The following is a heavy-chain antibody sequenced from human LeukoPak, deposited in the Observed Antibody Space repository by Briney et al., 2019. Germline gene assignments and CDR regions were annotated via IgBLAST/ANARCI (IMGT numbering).Heavy chain of an antibody. J-gene: IGHJ4*02. CDR2: LYSNDDK. CDR3: AHRRAAARPIYFDY. V-gene: IGHV2-5*01. Sequence: KESGPTLVKPTQTLTLTCTFSGFALSTNGVGVGWIRQPPGKALEWLGILYSNDDKRYNPSLKSRLSITKDTSKNQVVLTMTNMDPVETGTYYCAHRRAAARPIYFDYWGPGTLVTVSS. CDR1: GFALSTNGVG. D-gene: IGHD6-6*01.